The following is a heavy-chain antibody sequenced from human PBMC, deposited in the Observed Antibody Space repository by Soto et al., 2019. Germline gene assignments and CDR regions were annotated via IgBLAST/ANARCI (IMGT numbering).Heavy chain of an antibody. J-gene: IGHJ6*02. CDR1: GFTFSTYE. D-gene: IGHD4-4*01. V-gene: IGHV3-48*03. Sequence: PGGSLTLSCPVSGFTFSTYEMNWVRQAPGKGLEWVSYIGTSGKTIYYADSVRGRFTISRDNAKNSLYLQMNSLRAEDTAVYFCARDPAIYSGKFDYGLDVWGRGTTVTVSS. CDR2: IGTSGKTI. CDR3: ARDPAIYSGKFDYGLDV.